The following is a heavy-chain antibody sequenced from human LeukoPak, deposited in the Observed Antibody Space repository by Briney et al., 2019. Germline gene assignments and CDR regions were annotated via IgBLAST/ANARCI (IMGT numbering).Heavy chain of an antibody. D-gene: IGHD4-23*01. CDR2: IYYSGST. J-gene: IGHJ4*02. CDR3: ARLGGNSGLDY. CDR1: GGSISSGGYY. V-gene: IGHV4-31*03. Sequence: SETLFLTCTVSGGSISSGGYYWSWIRQHPGTGLEWIGYIYYSGSTYYNPSLKSRVTISVDTSKNQFSLKLSSVTAADTAVYYCARLGGNSGLDYWGQGTLVTVSS.